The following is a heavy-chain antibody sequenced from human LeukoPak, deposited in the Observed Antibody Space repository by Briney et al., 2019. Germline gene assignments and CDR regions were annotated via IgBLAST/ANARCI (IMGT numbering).Heavy chain of an antibody. D-gene: IGHD4/OR15-4a*01. V-gene: IGHV1-3*01. CDR1: GYTFISYA. J-gene: IGHJ4*02. CDR2: INAGNGNT. CDR3: AREGAGTDFDY. Sequence: GASVKVSCKASGYTFISYAIHWVRQALGQRLEWMGWINAGNGNTKFSQKFQARVTITRDTSASTAYMELSSLRSEDTAVYYCAREGAGTDFDYWGQGTLVTVSS.